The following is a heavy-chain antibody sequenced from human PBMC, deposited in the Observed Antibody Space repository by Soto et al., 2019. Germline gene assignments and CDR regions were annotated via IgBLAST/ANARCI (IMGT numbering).Heavy chain of an antibody. V-gene: IGHV3-23*01. D-gene: IGHD3-10*01. CDR1: GITFSSYA. J-gene: IGHJ5*02. Sequence: PGGSLRLSCVVSGITFSSYAMSWVRQAPGKGLDWVSAISASGSSTYYADSVKGRFTIARDNSKNTLYLQMNSLRAEDTAIYYCAIHATHYYGSGSHVHKSWGQGTLVTVSS. CDR2: ISASGSST. CDR3: AIHATHYYGSGSHVHKS.